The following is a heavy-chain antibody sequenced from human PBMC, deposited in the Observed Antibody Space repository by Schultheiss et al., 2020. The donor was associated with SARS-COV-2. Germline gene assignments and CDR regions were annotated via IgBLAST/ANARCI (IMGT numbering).Heavy chain of an antibody. V-gene: IGHV3-48*02. D-gene: IGHD5-18*01. CDR1: GFTVSSNY. Sequence: GESLKISCAASGFTVSSNYMSWVRQAPGKGLEWVSYISSSSSTIYYADSVKGRFTISRDNAKNSLYLQMNSLRDEDTAVYYCARGFADTAMVPVWYFDLWGRGTLVTVSS. J-gene: IGHJ2*01. CDR3: ARGFADTAMVPVWYFDL. CDR2: ISSSSSTI.